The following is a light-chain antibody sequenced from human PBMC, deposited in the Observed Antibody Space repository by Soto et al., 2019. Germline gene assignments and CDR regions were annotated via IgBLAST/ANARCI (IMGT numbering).Light chain of an antibody. V-gene: IGLV3-9*01. CDR2: RDI. Sequence: SYELTQPLSVSVALGQTARITCGGNNIGSKNVHWYQQKPGQAPVLVISRDINRPSGIPERFSGSNSGNTATLTIGRAQAGDEADYYCQVWDSSTVVFGGGTKLTVL. CDR1: NIGSKN. J-gene: IGLJ2*01. CDR3: QVWDSSTVV.